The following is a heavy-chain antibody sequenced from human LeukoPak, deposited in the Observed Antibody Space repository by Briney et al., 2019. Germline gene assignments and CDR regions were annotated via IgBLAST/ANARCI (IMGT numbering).Heavy chain of an antibody. CDR2: IIPIFGTA. Sequence: SVKVSCKASGGTFSSYAISWVRQAPGQGLEWMGMIIPIFGTANYAQKFQGRVTITTDESTSTAYMELSSLRSEDTAVYYCAREGFYYNDAKSGSGIDYWGQGTLVTVSS. V-gene: IGHV1-69*05. J-gene: IGHJ4*02. CDR1: GGTFSSYA. D-gene: IGHD3-10*01. CDR3: AREGFYYNDAKSGSGIDY.